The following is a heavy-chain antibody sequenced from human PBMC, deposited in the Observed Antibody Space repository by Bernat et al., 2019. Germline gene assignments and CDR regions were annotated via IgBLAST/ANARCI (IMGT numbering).Heavy chain of an antibody. CDR3: ARRYCSGGTCPNNWFDP. V-gene: IGHV5-51*01. Sequence: ELQLVQSGAAVKKPGESLKISCKASGYSFTNYWLGWVRQMPGKCLEWMGITYPGDSETRYSPSFQGQVTISADKSINTAYLQWSSLKASDTAMYHCARRYCSGGTCPNNWFDPWGQGTLVTVSS. CDR1: GYSFTNYW. CDR2: TYPGDSET. J-gene: IGHJ5*02. D-gene: IGHD2-15*01.